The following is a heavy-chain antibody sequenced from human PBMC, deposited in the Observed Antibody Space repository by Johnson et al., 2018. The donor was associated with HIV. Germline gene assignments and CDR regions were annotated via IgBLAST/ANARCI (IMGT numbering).Heavy chain of an antibody. Sequence: QVQLVESGGGVVRPGRSLRLSCAASGFTFSSYAMHWVRQAPGKGLEWVAVISYDGTHKYYADSVKGRFTISRDNSKNTLYLQMNSLRAEDTAMYYWARDGSGHAVVLTATRRGYGCGLDLWGQGTVVTVAS. V-gene: IGHV3-30*04. CDR2: ISYDGTHK. CDR1: GFTFSSYA. D-gene: IGHD2-21*02. CDR3: ARDGSGHAVVLTATRRGYGCGLDL. J-gene: IGHJ3*01.